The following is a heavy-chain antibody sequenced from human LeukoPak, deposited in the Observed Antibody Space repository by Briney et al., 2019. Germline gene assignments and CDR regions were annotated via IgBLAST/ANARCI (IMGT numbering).Heavy chain of an antibody. CDR3: ARSPPATPGLCYFDY. CDR2: ISSSSSYI. J-gene: IGHJ4*02. CDR1: GFTFSRYN. Sequence: GGSLRLACAASGFTFSRYNMNWVRQAPGKGLEWVSSISSSSSYIYYADSVKGRFTISRDNARNSLYLQMNSLRAEDTAVYYCARSPPATPGLCYFDYWGQGTLATVSS. V-gene: IGHV3-21*01.